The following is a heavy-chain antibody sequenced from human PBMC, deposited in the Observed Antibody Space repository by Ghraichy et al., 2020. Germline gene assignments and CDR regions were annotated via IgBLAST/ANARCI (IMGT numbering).Heavy chain of an antibody. CDR2: ISSSSSTI. V-gene: IGHV3-48*02. Sequence: GSLNISCAASGFTFSSYSMNWVRQAPGKGLEWVSYISSSSSTIYYADSVKGRFTISRDNAKNSLYLQMNSLRDEDTAVYYCASGASYYYDSSGSLDYWGQGTLVTVSS. D-gene: IGHD3-22*01. CDR3: ASGASYYYDSSGSLDY. J-gene: IGHJ4*02. CDR1: GFTFSSYS.